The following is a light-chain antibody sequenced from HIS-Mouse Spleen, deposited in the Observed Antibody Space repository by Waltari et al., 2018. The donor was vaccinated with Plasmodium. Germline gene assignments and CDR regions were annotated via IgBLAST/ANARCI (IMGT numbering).Light chain of an antibody. CDR2: EDS. V-gene: IGLV3-10*01. CDR1: DLPKKY. Sequence: SYALTQPPSVSVSPGQTARITCSGDDLPKKYAFWYQQKSGQAPVLVIYEDSKRPPGIPERFSGSSSGTMATLTISGAQVEDEADYYCYSTDSSGNHRVFGGGTKLTVL. J-gene: IGLJ3*02. CDR3: YSTDSSGNHRV.